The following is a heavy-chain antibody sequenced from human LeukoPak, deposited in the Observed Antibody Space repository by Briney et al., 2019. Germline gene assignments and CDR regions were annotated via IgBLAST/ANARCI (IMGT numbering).Heavy chain of an antibody. CDR2: ISTTGGTI. V-gene: IGHV3-23*01. Sequence: GGSLRLSCAASGFTFSTFAMDWVRQAPGKGLEWVSAISTTGGTIYYADSVKGRFTISRDNSKNTLYLQMNSLRAEDTAVYYCAREDDTYPDYWGQGTLVTVSS. D-gene: IGHD3-22*01. CDR3: AREDDTYPDY. CDR1: GFTFSTFA. J-gene: IGHJ4*02.